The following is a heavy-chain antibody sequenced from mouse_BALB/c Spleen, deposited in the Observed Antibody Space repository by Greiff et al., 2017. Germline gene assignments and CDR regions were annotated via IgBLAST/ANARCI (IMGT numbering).Heavy chain of an antibody. CDR3: ALYYYGSSYGYAMDY. Sequence: EVQLQQSGAELVRPGALVKLSCKASGFNIKDYYMHWVKQRPEQGLEWIGWIDPENGNTIYDPKFQGKASITADTSSNTAYLQLSSLTSEDTAVYYCALYYYGSSYGYAMDYWGQGTSVTVSS. V-gene: IGHV14-1*02. J-gene: IGHJ4*01. CDR2: IDPENGNT. CDR1: GFNIKDYY. D-gene: IGHD1-1*01.